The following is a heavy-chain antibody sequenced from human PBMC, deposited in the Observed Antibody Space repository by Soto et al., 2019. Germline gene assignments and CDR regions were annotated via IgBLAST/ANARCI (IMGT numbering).Heavy chain of an antibody. J-gene: IGHJ6*02. CDR3: ARGATYYDFWSGHYPSDTSYGMDV. Sequence: EVQLVESGGGLIQPGGSLRVSCAASEFTVSSNYMTWVRQAPGKGLEWVSVIDTAGRANYAESVKGRFTNSRDNSKNTLCLPMNSLRVEDTAVYYCARGATYYDFWSGHYPSDTSYGMDVWGQGTTVTVS. V-gene: IGHV3-53*01. CDR2: IDTAGRA. D-gene: IGHD3-3*01. CDR1: EFTVSSNY.